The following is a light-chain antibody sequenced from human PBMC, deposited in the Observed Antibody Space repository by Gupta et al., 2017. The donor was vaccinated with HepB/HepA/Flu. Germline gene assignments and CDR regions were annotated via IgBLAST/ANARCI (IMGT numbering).Light chain of an antibody. CDR2: YKSDSDK. J-gene: IGLJ3*02. CDR3: MIWHSGAGV. Sequence: QAVLPQPASLSPSPGASATLTCTLRSGINVGTYRIYWYQQKPGSPPQYLLRYKSDSDKQQGCGVHSRCSGSKYASANAAILLISGLQSEDDSYDSCMIWHSGAGVFGGGTKLTVL. CDR1: SGINVGTYR. V-gene: IGLV5-45*01.